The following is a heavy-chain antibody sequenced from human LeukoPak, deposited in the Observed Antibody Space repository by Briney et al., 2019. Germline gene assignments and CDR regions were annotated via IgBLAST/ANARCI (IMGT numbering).Heavy chain of an antibody. D-gene: IGHD2-15*01. CDR1: GFTFSRNW. V-gene: IGHV3-74*01. J-gene: IGHJ4*02. Sequence: PGGSLRLSCAASGFTFSRNWMHWVRQAPGKGLVWVSRINSDGSITNYADSVKGRFTISRDNSKNTLYLQMNSLRAEDTAVYYCAKGVVVVAATPYFDYWGQGTLVTVSS. CDR3: AKGVVVVAATPYFDY. CDR2: INSDGSIT.